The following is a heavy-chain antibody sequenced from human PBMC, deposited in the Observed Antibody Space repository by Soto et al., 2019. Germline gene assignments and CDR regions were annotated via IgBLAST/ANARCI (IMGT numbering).Heavy chain of an antibody. D-gene: IGHD3-10*02. CDR3: ARDVCSGSP. V-gene: IGHV1-69*08. CDR1: GGTFSSYT. CDR2: IIPILGIA. Sequence: QVQLVQSGAEVKKPGSSVQVSCKASGGTFSSYTISWVRQAPGQGLEWMGRIIPILGIANYAQKFQGRVTITADKSASTADMELSRLRSEDTAVYYCARDVCSGSPWGQGTLVTVSS. J-gene: IGHJ5*02.